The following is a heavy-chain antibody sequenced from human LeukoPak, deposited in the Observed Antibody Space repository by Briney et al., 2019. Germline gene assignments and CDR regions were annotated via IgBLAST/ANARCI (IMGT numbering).Heavy chain of an antibody. Sequence: GGSLRLSCAASGFTVSSNYMSWVRQAPGKGLEWVSAICGTGGTTYFSDSVKGRFTIPRDNSKTTLYLQMNSLRAEDTAVYYCAKGTSASCYGASDVWGQGTTVTVSS. CDR1: GFTVSSNY. D-gene: IGHD2-2*01. J-gene: IGHJ6*02. CDR2: ICGTGGTT. V-gene: IGHV3-23*01. CDR3: AKGTSASCYGASDV.